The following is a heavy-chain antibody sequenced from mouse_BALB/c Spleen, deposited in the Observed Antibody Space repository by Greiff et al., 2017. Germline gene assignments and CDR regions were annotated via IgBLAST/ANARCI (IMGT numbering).Heavy chain of an antibody. V-gene: IGHV1S56*01. CDR2: IYPGNVNT. CDR3: ARDDDSFAY. D-gene: IGHD2-3*01. CDR1: GYTFTSYY. Sequence: VQLQQSGPELVKPGASVRISCKASGYTFTSYYIHWVKQRPGQGLEWIGWIYPGNVNTKYNEKFKGKATLTADKSSSTAYMQLSSLTSEDSAVYFCARDDDSFAYWGQGTLVTVSA. J-gene: IGHJ3*01.